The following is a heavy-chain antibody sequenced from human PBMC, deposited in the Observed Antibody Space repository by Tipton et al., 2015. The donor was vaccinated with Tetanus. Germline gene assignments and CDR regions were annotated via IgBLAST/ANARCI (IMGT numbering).Heavy chain of an antibody. J-gene: IGHJ6*02. CDR2: THHSGNT. CDR3: ARDSNFYSYSYKGMDV. Sequence: TLSLTCSVSGASIRSYYWNWIRQVPGKGLEWIGYTHHSGNTKYNPSLKSRVTISVDTSKNQFSLKLRSVTAADTAVYYCARDSNFYSYSYKGMDVWGQGTTVTVSS. V-gene: IGHV4-59*01. CDR1: GASIRSYY. D-gene: IGHD4-11*01.